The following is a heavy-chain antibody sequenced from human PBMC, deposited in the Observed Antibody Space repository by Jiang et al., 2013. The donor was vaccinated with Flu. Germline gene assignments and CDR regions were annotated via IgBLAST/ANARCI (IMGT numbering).Heavy chain of an antibody. Sequence: GPGLVKPSETLSLTCNVYGAPISSSSYYWGWIRQPPGKGLEWIGSMYFSGNTYYNPSLKSRVTISVDTSKKKLSLKLSSVTAADTAVYYCARVLLWFGEFDAFDIWGQGTMVTVSS. J-gene: IGHJ3*02. V-gene: IGHV4-39*01. CDR1: GAPISSSSYY. D-gene: IGHD3-10*01. CDR2: MYFSGNT. CDR3: ARVLLWFGEFDAFDI.